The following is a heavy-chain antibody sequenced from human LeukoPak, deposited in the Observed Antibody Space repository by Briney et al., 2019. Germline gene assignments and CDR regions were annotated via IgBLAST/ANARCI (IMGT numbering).Heavy chain of an antibody. J-gene: IGHJ4*02. Sequence: PGGSLRLSCAVSGFTFRSYEMNWVRQAPGKGLEWVSYISSSGSTIDDADSVKGRFTLSRDNAKNSLYLQMNSLRAEDTAIYYCAREGSTSGFFYWGQGTLVTVSS. CDR1: GFTFRSYE. V-gene: IGHV3-48*03. CDR3: AREGSTSGFFY. D-gene: IGHD3-22*01. CDR2: ISSSGSTI.